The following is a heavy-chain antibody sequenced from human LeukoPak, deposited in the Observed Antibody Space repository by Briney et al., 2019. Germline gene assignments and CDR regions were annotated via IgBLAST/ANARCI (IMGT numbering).Heavy chain of an antibody. CDR1: GFTFSSYA. D-gene: IGHD3-10*01. CDR2: ISGSGGTT. V-gene: IGHV3-23*01. J-gene: IGHJ4*02. Sequence: GGSLRLSCAASGFTFSSYAMGWVRQAPGKGLEWVSGISGSGGTTYYADSVKGRFTISRDNSKNTLYLQMNSLRAEDTAVYYCAKDRGNTMVRGITAFDYWGQGTLVTVSS. CDR3: AKDRGNTMVRGITAFDY.